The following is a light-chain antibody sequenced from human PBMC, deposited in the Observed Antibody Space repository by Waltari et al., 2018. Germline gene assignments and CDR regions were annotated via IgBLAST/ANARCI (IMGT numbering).Light chain of an antibody. V-gene: IGLV2-14*01. CDR1: SSDVGGYNY. Sequence: QSALTQPASVSGSPGQSITISCTGTSSDVGGYNYVSWYQQHPGMAPKLMIFEVSNRPSGVSNRFSGSKSGNTASLTISGLQAEDEADYYCSSYTSSSTSYVFGTGTKVTVL. CDR2: EVS. J-gene: IGLJ1*01. CDR3: SSYTSSSTSYV.